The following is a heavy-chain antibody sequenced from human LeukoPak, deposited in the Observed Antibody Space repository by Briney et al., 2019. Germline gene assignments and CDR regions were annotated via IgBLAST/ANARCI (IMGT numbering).Heavy chain of an antibody. CDR3: ARGGDGYNAIDY. J-gene: IGHJ4*02. CDR2: INPNSGGT. D-gene: IGHD5-24*01. V-gene: IGHV1-2*02. CDR1: GYTFSGYY. Sequence: ASVKVSCKASGYTFSGYYMHWVRQAPGQGLEWMGWINPNSGGTNYAQKFQGRVTMTRDTSISTAYMELSRLRSDDPAVYYCARGGDGYNAIDYWGQGTLVTVSS.